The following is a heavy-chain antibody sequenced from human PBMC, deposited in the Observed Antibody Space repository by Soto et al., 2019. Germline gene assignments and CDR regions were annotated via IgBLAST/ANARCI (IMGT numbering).Heavy chain of an antibody. D-gene: IGHD5-12*01. CDR3: AGRGYSGYLYY. Sequence: ASVKVSCKASGGTFSSYAISWVRQAPGQGLEWMGGIIPIFGTANYAQKFQGRVTTTADESTSTAYMELSSLRSEDTAVYYCAGRGYSGYLYYWGQGTLVTVSS. V-gene: IGHV1-69*13. CDR1: GGTFSSYA. CDR2: IIPIFGTA. J-gene: IGHJ4*02.